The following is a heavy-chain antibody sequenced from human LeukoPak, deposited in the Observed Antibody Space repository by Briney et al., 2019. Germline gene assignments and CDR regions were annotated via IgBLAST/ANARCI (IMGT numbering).Heavy chain of an antibody. CDR3: AKDIQLST. V-gene: IGHV3-23*01. D-gene: IGHD5-24*01. CDR2: IGASGESI. CDR1: GFTFSVAA. J-gene: IGHJ3*01. Sequence: GGSLRLSCAASGFTFSVAAMTWVRQAPGKGLEWVSLIGASGESIYYSDSVKGRFTISRDNSKNTLSLQMNSLRVEDTAMYFCAKDIQLSTWGLGTMVTVSS.